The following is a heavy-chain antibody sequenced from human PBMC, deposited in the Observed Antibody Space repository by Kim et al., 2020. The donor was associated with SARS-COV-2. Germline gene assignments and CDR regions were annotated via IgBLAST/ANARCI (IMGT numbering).Heavy chain of an antibody. D-gene: IGHD6-19*01. J-gene: IGHJ6*01. V-gene: IGHV3-11*05. CDR2: ISSSSSYT. Sequence: GGSLRLSCSASGFTFSDYYMSWIRQAPGKGLEWVSYISSSSSYTYYADSVKGRFTISRDNAKNSVYLQMNSLRAEDTAVYYCAKEVQLGCYYYYGMDHWG. CDR1: GFTFSDYY. CDR3: AKEVQLGCYYYYGMDH.